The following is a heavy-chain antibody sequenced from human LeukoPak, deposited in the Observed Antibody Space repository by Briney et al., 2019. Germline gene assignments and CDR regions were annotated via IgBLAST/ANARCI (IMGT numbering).Heavy chain of an antibody. CDR1: GFTFSSYA. CDR2: ISGSGGST. D-gene: IGHD2-2*01. Sequence: PGGSLRLSCAASGFTFSSYAMSWVRQAPGKGLEWVSAISGSGGSTYYADSVKGRFTISRDNSKNTLYLQMNSLRAEDTAVYYCAKQIDVVIITYYFDYWGQGTLVTVSS. V-gene: IGHV3-23*01. CDR3: AKQIDVVIITYYFDY. J-gene: IGHJ4*02.